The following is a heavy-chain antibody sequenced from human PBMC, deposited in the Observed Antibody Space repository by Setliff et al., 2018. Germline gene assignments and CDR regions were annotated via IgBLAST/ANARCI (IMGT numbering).Heavy chain of an antibody. CDR2: IIHSGTT. CDR3: ARACSPREKCLLDY. J-gene: IGHJ4*02. V-gene: IGHV4-34*12. CDR1: GGSFSGYY. Sequence: ASETLSLTCAVSGGSFSGYYWSWIRQPPGKRLELIGEIIHSGTTDYNPSLKCRVTITMDTAKNQFSLKLSSVTAADTAVYYCARACSPREKCLLDYWGQGALVTVSS. D-gene: IGHD2-15*01.